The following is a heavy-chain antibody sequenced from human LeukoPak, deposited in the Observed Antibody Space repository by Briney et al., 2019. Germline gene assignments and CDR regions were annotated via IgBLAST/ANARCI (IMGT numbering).Heavy chain of an antibody. CDR2: ISTSSSYI. D-gene: IGHD3-22*01. CDR3: AESQLETYYYDSSGYYPAEYFQH. J-gene: IGHJ1*01. CDR1: GFTFSNFS. V-gene: IGHV3-21*04. Sequence: GGSLRLSCAASGFTFSNFSMHWVRQAPGKGLEWVSSISTSSSYIYYVDSVKGRFTISRDNAKNSLYLQMNSLRAEDTAVYYCAESQLETYYYDSSGYYPAEYFQHWGQGTLVTVSS.